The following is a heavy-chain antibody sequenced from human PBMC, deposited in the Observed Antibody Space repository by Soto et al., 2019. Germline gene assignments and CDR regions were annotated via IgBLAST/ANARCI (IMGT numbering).Heavy chain of an antibody. J-gene: IGHJ4*03. Sequence: ASVKVSCKATGCTFIGFYIHWVRQAPGQGLEWMRWINPNSGGTNYAQKFKGWVSMTRDTSISTAYMELTSPRSDDTAVYYCARDKDSSLGADIFDMWGQGTLVTVSS. V-gene: IGHV1-2*04. CDR3: ARDKDSSLGADIFDM. CDR1: GCTFIGFY. D-gene: IGHD6-19*01. CDR2: INPNSGGT.